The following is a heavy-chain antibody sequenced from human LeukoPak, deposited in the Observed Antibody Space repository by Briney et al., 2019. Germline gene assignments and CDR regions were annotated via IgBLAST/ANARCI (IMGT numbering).Heavy chain of an antibody. Sequence: SQTLSLTCTVSGGSISTGTNYWSWIRQPAGEGLEWIGRMYTTGSTNYNPSLESRVTISLDASGNQFSLMLSSVAAADTAVYYCARVLSRGLLRTYDAFDMWGQGTVVTVSS. CDR3: ARVLSRGLLRTYDAFDM. D-gene: IGHD3-22*01. CDR1: GGSISTGTNY. CDR2: MYTTGST. J-gene: IGHJ3*02. V-gene: IGHV4-61*02.